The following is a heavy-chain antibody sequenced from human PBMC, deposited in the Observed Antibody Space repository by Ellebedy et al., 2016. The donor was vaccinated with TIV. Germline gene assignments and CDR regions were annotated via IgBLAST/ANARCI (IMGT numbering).Heavy chain of an antibody. CDR3: ARQNPIVLWFGEGVGGMDV. Sequence: SETLSLTXAVYGGSFSGYYWSWIRQPPGKGLEWIGEINHSGSTNYNPSLKSRVTISVDTSKNQFSLKLSSVTAADTAVYYCARQNPIVLWFGEGVGGMDVWGQGTTVTVSS. CDR1: GGSFSGYY. D-gene: IGHD3-10*01. J-gene: IGHJ6*02. CDR2: INHSGST. V-gene: IGHV4-34*01.